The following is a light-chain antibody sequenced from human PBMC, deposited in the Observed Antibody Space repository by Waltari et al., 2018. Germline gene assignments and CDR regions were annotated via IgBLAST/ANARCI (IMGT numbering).Light chain of an antibody. Sequence: SVLPQPPSASGTPGQRVTISCSGSRSNIGRNYVYWYQPLPGTAPKLLIYSSNHRPSGVPDRFSGSKSGTSVALAISGLRSDDEADYYCAAWDDNLSGGVFGGGTKLTVL. J-gene: IGLJ3*02. V-gene: IGLV1-47*02. CDR2: SSN. CDR1: RSNIGRNY. CDR3: AAWDDNLSGGV.